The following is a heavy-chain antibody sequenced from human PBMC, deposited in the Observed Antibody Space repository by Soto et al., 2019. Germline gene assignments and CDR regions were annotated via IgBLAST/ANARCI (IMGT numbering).Heavy chain of an antibody. Sequence: ASVKVSCKGSGYTFTGFHMYWVRQAPGQGLEWMGWINPNSGGTNYAQKFQGWVTMTRDTSISTAYMELSRLRSDDTAVYYCARESTAMASNDAFDIWGQGTMVTVSS. D-gene: IGHD5-18*01. CDR2: INPNSGGT. J-gene: IGHJ3*02. V-gene: IGHV1-2*04. CDR1: GYTFTGFH. CDR3: ARESTAMASNDAFDI.